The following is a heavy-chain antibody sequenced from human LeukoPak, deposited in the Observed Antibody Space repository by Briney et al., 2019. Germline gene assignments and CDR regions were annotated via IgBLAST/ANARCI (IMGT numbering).Heavy chain of an antibody. CDR1: GFTFSRYW. J-gene: IGHJ4*02. V-gene: IGHV3-74*01. Sequence: TGGSLRLSCAASGFTFSRYWMSWVRQVPRKGLVWLSRINNDGSSTIYADSVKGRFTFSRDNAENTLFLEMSSLRVEDTAVYYCVRERNNFWSGHHSIFDSWGQGTLVTVSS. CDR2: INNDGSST. CDR3: VRERNNFWSGHHSIFDS. D-gene: IGHD3-3*01.